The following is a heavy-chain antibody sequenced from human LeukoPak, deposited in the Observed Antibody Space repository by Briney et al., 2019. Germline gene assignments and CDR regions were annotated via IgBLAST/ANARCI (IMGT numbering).Heavy chain of an antibody. V-gene: IGHV5-51*01. CDR1: GYSFTSYW. CDR3: ARLPAEYYDFWSGYYGNWFDP. J-gene: IGHJ5*02. CDR2: IYSGDSDT. Sequence: GESLKISCKGSGYSFTSYWIGWVRQMPGKGLEWVGIIYSGDSDTRYSPSFQGQVTISADKSISTAYLQWSSLKASDTAMYYCARLPAEYYDFWSGYYGNWFDPWGQGTLVTVSS. D-gene: IGHD3-3*01.